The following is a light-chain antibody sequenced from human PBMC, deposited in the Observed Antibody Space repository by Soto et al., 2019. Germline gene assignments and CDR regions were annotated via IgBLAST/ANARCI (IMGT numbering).Light chain of an antibody. Sequence: EIVLTQSPGTLSLSPGERATLSCRASQSVSSYLAWYQQKPGQAPRLLIYDASSRATGVPDRFSGSGSGTDFTLTISRLEPEDFAVYYCQQYGGSPGTLGQGTKVDI. J-gene: IGKJ1*01. CDR3: QQYGGSPGT. CDR1: QSVSSY. CDR2: DAS. V-gene: IGKV3-20*01.